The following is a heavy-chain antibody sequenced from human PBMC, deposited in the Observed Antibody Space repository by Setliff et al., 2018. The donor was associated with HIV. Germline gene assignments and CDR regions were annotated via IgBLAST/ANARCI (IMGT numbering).Heavy chain of an antibody. J-gene: IGHJ6*03. CDR3: ARIHSSADYYYMDV. D-gene: IGHD6-19*01. CDR1: GFSLSTSGMC. CDR2: IDWDDDK. V-gene: IGHV2-70*11. Sequence: SGPTLVNPTQTLTLTCTFSGFSLSTSGMCVSWIRQLPGKALEWLARIDWDDDKYYSTSLKTRLTISKDTSKNQVVLTMTNMDPVDTATYYCARIHSSADYYYMDVWGKGTTVTVSS.